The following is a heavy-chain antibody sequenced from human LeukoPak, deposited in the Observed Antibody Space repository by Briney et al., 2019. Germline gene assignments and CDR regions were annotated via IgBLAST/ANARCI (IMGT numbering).Heavy chain of an antibody. J-gene: IGHJ4*02. Sequence: SETLSLTCTVSGGSISSYYWSWIRQPPGKGLEWIGYIYYSGSTNYNPSLKSRVTISVDTSKNQFSLKLSSVTAADTAVYYCARVVRNLEWLLSYYFDYWGQGTLVTVSS. V-gene: IGHV4-59*01. CDR2: IYYSGST. CDR1: GGSISSYY. CDR3: ARVVRNLEWLLSYYFDY. D-gene: IGHD3-3*01.